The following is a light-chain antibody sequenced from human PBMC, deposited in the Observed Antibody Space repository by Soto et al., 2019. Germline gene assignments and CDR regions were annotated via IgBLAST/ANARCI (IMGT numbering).Light chain of an antibody. V-gene: IGLV2-14*01. CDR1: SSDVGSYNS. CDR3: SSYTSSSTYV. CDR2: DVT. Sequence: QPVLTQPASVSGSPGQSITISCTGTSSDVGSYNSVSWHQQHPGQAPKLMIYDVTNRASGIPDRFSASKSGNTASLTISGLQAGDEADYYCSSYTSSSTYVFGTGTKVTVL. J-gene: IGLJ1*01.